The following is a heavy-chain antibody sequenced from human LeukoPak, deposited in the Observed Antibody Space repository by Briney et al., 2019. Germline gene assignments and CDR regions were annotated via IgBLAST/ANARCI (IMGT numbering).Heavy chain of an antibody. Sequence: PGGSLRLSCAASGFTFSSYWMSWVRQAPGKGLEWVANIKQDGSEKYYVDSVKGRFTISRDNAKNSLYLQMNSLRAEDTAVYYCARRPGYTTTYRSSNYYYYMDVWGKGTTVTVSS. CDR2: IKQDGSEK. CDR1: GFTFSSYW. CDR3: ARRPGYTTTYRSSNYYYYMDV. V-gene: IGHV3-7*01. D-gene: IGHD5-24*01. J-gene: IGHJ6*03.